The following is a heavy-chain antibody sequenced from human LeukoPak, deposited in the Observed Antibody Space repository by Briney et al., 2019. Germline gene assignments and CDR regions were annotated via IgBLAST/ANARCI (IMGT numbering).Heavy chain of an antibody. CDR2: IYDSGST. V-gene: IGHV4-30-4*01. Sequence: PSETLSLTCTVSGASIRSGDYYWSWIRQPPGKGLEWIGYIYDSGSTYYNPSLKSRITISVDTSENRFSLKLSSVTATDTAVYYCARDCSGGSCYGAFDIWGPGTMVTVSS. CDR1: GASIRSGDYY. J-gene: IGHJ3*02. CDR3: ARDCSGGSCYGAFDI. D-gene: IGHD2-15*01.